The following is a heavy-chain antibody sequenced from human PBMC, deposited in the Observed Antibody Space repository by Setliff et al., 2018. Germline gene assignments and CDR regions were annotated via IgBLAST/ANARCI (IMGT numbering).Heavy chain of an antibody. CDR2: IYYSGST. Sequence: SETLSLTCTVSGGSISSSSYYWGWIRQPPGKGLEWIGSIYYSGSTYYNPSLKSRVTISVDTSKNQFPLKLSSVTAADTAVYYYARVGGYYYYYYGMDVWGQGTTVTVSS. J-gene: IGHJ6*02. CDR1: GGSISSSSYY. CDR3: ARVGGYYYYYYGMDV. V-gene: IGHV4-39*06.